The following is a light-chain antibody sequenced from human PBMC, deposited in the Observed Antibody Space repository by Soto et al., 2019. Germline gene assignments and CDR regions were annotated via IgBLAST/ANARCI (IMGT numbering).Light chain of an antibody. CDR1: QSISSY. J-gene: IGKJ1*01. CDR2: AAS. V-gene: IGKV1-39*01. Sequence: DIQMTQSHSSLSASVGDRFTITCRASQSISSYLNWYQQKPGKAPKLLIYAASSLQSGVPSRFSGSGSGTDFTLTISSLQPEDFATYYCQQSYSTPETFGQGTKVDIK. CDR3: QQSYSTPET.